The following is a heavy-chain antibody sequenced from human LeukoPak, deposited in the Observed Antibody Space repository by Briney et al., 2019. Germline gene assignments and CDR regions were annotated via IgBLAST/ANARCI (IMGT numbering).Heavy chain of an antibody. V-gene: IGHV1-3*01. CDR1: GYTFTSYA. Sequence: GASVKVSCKASGYTFTSYAMHWVRQAPGQRLEWMGWINAGNGNTKYSQKFQGRVTITRDTSASTAYMELSSLRSEDTAVYYCARGGFTMVRGVSLYNRFDPWGQGTLVTVSS. J-gene: IGHJ5*02. CDR2: INAGNGNT. CDR3: ARGGFTMVRGVSLYNRFDP. D-gene: IGHD3-10*01.